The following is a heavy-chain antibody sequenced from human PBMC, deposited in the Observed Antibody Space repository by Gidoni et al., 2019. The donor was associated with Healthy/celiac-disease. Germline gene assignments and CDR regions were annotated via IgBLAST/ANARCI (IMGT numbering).Heavy chain of an antibody. CDR3: GRDSYPLANARFDGGAYGRY. D-gene: IGHD2-21*01. CDR1: GYTFTSYG. Sequence: LVQSRAELKNPGASVMVSCRGSGYTFTSYGISWVRQAPGQGLEGTGWISAYNGNTNSAQMLHGRVTMTTDTPSSTAYLGLRSLRSQDSAVYYCGRDSYPLANARFDGGAYGRYWGQGTLVTVSS. J-gene: IGHJ4*02. V-gene: IGHV1-18*04. CDR2: ISAYNGNT.